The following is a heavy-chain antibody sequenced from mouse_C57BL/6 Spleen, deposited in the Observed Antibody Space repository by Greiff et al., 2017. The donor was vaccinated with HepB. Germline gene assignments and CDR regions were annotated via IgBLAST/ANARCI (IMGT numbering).Heavy chain of an antibody. J-gene: IGHJ4*01. CDR3: AGHEHCDYDGFDYYAMGY. CDR1: GFSLTSYG. Sequence: VQRVEPGPGLVAPSQSLSITCTVSGFSLTSYGVHWVRQPPGKGLEWLVVIWSDGSTTYNSALNSRLTISKDNSKSKVFLKMNSLQTDDTAMYYCAGHEHCDYDGFDYYAMGYWGQGTSVTVSS. CDR2: IWSDGST. V-gene: IGHV2-6-1*01. D-gene: IGHD2-4*01.